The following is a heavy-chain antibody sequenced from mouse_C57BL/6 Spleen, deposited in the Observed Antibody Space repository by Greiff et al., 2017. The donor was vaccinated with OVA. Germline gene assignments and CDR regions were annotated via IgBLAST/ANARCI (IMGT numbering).Heavy chain of an antibody. D-gene: IGHD1-1*01. CDR1: GYTFTGYW. CDR2: ILPGSGST. Sequence: QVQLKESGAELMKPGASVKLSCKATGYTFTGYWIEWVKQRPGHGLEWIGEILPGSGSTNYNEKFKGKATFTADTSSNTAYMQLSSLTTEDSAIYYCARKGPHYYGSSSYYFDYWGQGTTLTVSS. CDR3: ARKGPHYYGSSSYYFDY. V-gene: IGHV1-9*01. J-gene: IGHJ2*01.